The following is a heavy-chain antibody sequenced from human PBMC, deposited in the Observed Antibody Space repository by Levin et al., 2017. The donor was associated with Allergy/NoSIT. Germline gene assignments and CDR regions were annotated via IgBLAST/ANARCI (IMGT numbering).Heavy chain of an antibody. D-gene: IGHD3-16*02. CDR1: GFTFSSYT. Sequence: LSLTCAASGFTFSSYTMSWVRQAPGRGLEWVSSISTDGDSTYYSDSVKGRFTISRDNSNSTLYLQLNSLRAEDTAVYYCARGPGSYRSVDYWGQGTLVTVSS. CDR2: ISTDGDST. CDR3: ARGPGSYRSVDY. J-gene: IGHJ4*02. V-gene: IGHV3-23*01.